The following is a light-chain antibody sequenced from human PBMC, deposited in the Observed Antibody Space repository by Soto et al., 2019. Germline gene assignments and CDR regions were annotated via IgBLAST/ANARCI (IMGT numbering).Light chain of an antibody. CDR1: QSVSSSY. Sequence: EIVLTQSPGTLSLSPGERATLSCRASQSVSSSYLAWYQQKPGQAPRLLIYGASSRATGIPDRFSGSGSGTDFTITISRLEPEDFAVYYCQEYSSSRTFGQGTKLEIK. V-gene: IGKV3-20*01. J-gene: IGKJ2*01. CDR2: GAS. CDR3: QEYSSSRT.